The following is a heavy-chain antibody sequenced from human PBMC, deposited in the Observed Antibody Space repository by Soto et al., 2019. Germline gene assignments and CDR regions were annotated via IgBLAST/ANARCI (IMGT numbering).Heavy chain of an antibody. J-gene: IGHJ4*02. D-gene: IGHD3-16*02. V-gene: IGHV4-59*12. CDR1: GGSISGYY. CDR3: ARGGITFGGVIVDY. CDR2: INHTGSP. Sequence: PSETLSLTCTVSGGSISGYYWSWIRQPPGKGLEWIGNINHTGSPNYNPSLKSRVTVSVDTSENQFSLKLSSVTAADTAVYYCARGGITFGGVIVDYWGQGTLVTVSS.